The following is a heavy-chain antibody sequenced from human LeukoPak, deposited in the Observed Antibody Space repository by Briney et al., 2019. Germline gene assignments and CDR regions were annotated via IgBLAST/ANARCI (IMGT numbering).Heavy chain of an antibody. V-gene: IGHV3-30*04. Sequence: PGRSLRLSCAASGFTFSSYAMHWVRQAPGKGLEWVAVISYDGSNKYYADSVKGRFTISRDNSKSTLYLQMNSLRAEDTAVYYCARGLNLYYFDYWGQGTLVTVSS. CDR3: ARGLNLYYFDY. CDR1: GFTFSSYA. CDR2: ISYDGSNK. D-gene: IGHD1-14*01. J-gene: IGHJ4*02.